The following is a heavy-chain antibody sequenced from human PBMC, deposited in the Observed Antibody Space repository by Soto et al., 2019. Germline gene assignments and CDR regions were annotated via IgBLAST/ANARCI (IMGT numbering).Heavy chain of an antibody. Sequence: PSETLSLTCSVYGGSFSGYYWGWIRQPPGKGLEWIGSIYHSGSTYYNPSLKSRVTISVDTSKNQFSLKLSSVTAADTAVYYCARVTAANFNWFDPWGQGTLVTVSS. CDR2: IYHSGST. CDR3: ARVTAANFNWFDP. D-gene: IGHD2-15*01. V-gene: IGHV4-38-2*02. J-gene: IGHJ5*02. CDR1: GGSFSGYY.